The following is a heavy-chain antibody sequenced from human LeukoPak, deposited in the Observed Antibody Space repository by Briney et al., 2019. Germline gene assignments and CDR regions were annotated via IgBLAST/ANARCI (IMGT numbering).Heavy chain of an antibody. Sequence: SETLSLTCTVSGGSISSYYWSWIRQPPGRGLEWIGYIYYSGSTNYNPSLKSRVTISVDTSKNQFSLKLSSVTAADTAVYYCERVSGYENFDYWGQGTLVTVSS. V-gene: IGHV4-59*01. D-gene: IGHD5-12*01. CDR2: IYYSGST. CDR1: GGSISSYY. CDR3: ERVSGYENFDY. J-gene: IGHJ4*02.